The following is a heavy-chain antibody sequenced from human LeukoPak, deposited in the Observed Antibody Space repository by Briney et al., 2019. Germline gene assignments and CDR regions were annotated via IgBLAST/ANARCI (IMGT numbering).Heavy chain of an antibody. J-gene: IGHJ3*02. Sequence: GASVKVSCKASGYTFTGCYMHWVRQAPGQGLEWMGWINPNSGGTNYAQKFQGRVTMTRDTSISTAYMELSRLRSDDTAVYYCARDRAPNWLYERDAFDIWGQGTMVTVSS. CDR3: ARDRAPNWLYERDAFDI. V-gene: IGHV1-2*02. CDR1: GYTFTGCY. CDR2: INPNSGGT. D-gene: IGHD1-1*01.